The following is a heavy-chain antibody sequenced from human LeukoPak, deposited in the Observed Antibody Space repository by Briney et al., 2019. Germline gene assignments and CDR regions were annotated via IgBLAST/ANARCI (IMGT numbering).Heavy chain of an antibody. J-gene: IGHJ4*02. CDR2: IYHSGST. Sequence: SQTLSLTCAVSGGSISSGGYSWSWIRQPPGKGLEWIGYIYHSGSTYYNPSLKSRVTISVDRSKNQFSLKLSSVTAADTAVYYCARGYYFDYWGQGTLVTVSS. CDR1: GGSISSGGYS. V-gene: IGHV4-30-2*01. CDR3: ARGYYFDY.